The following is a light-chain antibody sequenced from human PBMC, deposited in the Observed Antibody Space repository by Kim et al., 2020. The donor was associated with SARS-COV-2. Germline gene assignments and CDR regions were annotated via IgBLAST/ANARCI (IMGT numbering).Light chain of an antibody. CDR3: QAWDSSTAV. J-gene: IGLJ3*02. CDR1: KLWERY. CDR2: QDS. V-gene: IGLV3-1*01. Sequence: GSQGQTATSTGAEEKLWERYAIWYKQKPGQSPVLVIYQDSKRPSGPPERFSGSNLGNTATLTLGGTQAMDEAVYYCQAWDSSTAVFGGGTQLTVL.